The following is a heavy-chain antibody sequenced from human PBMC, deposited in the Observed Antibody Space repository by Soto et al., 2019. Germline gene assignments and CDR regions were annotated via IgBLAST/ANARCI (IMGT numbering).Heavy chain of an antibody. CDR3: AKDQDNTDYYWIFDL. CDR2: MSERSGPP. V-gene: IGHV3-23*01. CDR1: GFNFRNFA. J-gene: IGHJ2*01. Sequence: PGGSLRLSCAASGFNFRNFAMSWVRQAPGKGLEWVSGMSERSGPPLYADSVKGRFTISRDNSKSTLYLEMNNLRPEDTAVYYCAKDQDNTDYYWIFDLWGRGTPVTVSS. D-gene: IGHD4-17*01.